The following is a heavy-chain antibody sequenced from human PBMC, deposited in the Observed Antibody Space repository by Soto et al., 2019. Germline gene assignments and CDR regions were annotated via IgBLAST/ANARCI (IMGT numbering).Heavy chain of an antibody. CDR3: AHCHYYDSSGYLNWFDP. D-gene: IGHD3-22*01. J-gene: IGHJ5*02. CDR2: IYWNDDK. Sequence: QITLKESGPTLVKPTQTLTLTCTFSGFSLTTSGVGVGWIRQPPGKALEWLALIYWNDDKRYSPSLKSRLTITKDTSKHQVVLTMTNMDPVDTAIYYCAHCHYYDSSGYLNWFDPWGQGTLVTVSS. V-gene: IGHV2-5*01. CDR1: GFSLTTSGVG.